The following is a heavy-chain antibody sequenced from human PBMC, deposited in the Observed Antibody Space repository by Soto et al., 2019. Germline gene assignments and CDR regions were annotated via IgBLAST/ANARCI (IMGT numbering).Heavy chain of an antibody. V-gene: IGHV3-30-3*01. CDR3: ARDREAIVVVPAAMLFA. CDR2: ISYDGSNK. Sequence: GGSLRLSCAASGFTFSSYAMHWVRQAPGKGLEWVAVISYDGSNKYYADSVKGRFTISRDNSKNTLYLQMNSLRAEDTAVYYCARDREAIVVVPAAMLFAWGQGTLVTVSS. J-gene: IGHJ5*02. CDR1: GFTFSSYA. D-gene: IGHD2-2*01.